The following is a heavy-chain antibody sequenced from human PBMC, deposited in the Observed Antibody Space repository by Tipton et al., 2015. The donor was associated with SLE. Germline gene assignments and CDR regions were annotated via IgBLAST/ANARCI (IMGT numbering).Heavy chain of an antibody. CDR2: ISSSGNTI. Sequence: LSLTCAVYGGSFSGYYWSWVRQAPGKGLEWVSYISSSGNTISYADSAKGRFTISRDSAKNSLYLQMNSLRAEDMAVYYCAREDSGPLDYWGQGTLVAVSS. D-gene: IGHD2-8*02. CDR3: AREDSGPLDY. V-gene: IGHV3-11*04. CDR1: GGSFSGYY. J-gene: IGHJ4*02.